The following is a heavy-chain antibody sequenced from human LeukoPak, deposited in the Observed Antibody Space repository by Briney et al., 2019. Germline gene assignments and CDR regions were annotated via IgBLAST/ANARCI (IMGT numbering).Heavy chain of an antibody. CDR1: GFTFSNSG. CDR2: ISTDAGET. V-gene: IGHV3-23*01. CDR3: AKGSGNGYGSGPFDY. J-gene: IGHJ4*02. D-gene: IGHD3-10*01. Sequence: GGTLRLSCAASGFTFSNSGMGWVRQAPGKGLEWVSAISTDAGETHYADSVKGRFTISRDNSRNTVSLQMSSLRAEDTALYYCAKGSGNGYGSGPFDYWGQGTLVTVSS.